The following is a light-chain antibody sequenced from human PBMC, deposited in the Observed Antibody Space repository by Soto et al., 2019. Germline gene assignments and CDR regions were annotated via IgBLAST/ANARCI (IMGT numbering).Light chain of an antibody. CDR3: QQYNSWWA. Sequence: DIQMTQSPSSLSASAGDSVTISCRASQSIFSYLNWYQQKPGKAPRLLMYAASSLQSGVPSRFIGSGSGTEFTLTIRSMQPDDVATDYCQQYNSWWAFCQGTKVDIK. V-gene: IGKV1-39*01. CDR2: AAS. J-gene: IGKJ1*01. CDR1: QSIFSY.